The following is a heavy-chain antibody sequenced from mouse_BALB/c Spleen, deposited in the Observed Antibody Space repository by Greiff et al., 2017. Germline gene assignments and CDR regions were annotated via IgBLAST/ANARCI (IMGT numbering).Heavy chain of an antibody. J-gene: IGHJ3*01. Sequence: QVQLKESGPGLVAPSQSLSITCTVSGFSLTSYGVHWVRQPPGKGLEWLGVIWAGGSTNYNSALMSRLSISKDNSKSQVFLKMNSLQTDDTAMYYCARDQGTSYYAAWFAYWGQGTLVTVSA. CDR2: IWAGGST. CDR1: GFSLTSYG. D-gene: IGHD1-1*01. CDR3: ARDQGTSYYAAWFAY. V-gene: IGHV2-9*02.